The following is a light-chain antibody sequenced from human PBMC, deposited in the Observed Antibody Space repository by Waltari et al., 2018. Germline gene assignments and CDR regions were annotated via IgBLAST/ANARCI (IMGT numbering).Light chain of an antibody. CDR2: DAS. V-gene: IGKV3D-11*01. J-gene: IGKJ4*01. Sequence: IVLTQSPATLSLSPGERATLSCRASQEIASFLAWYQQKPGQAPRLLIYDASIRATGVPARFSGSGPGRDFTLTISSLEPEDSAVYYCQQRSSSITFGGGTKVEIK. CDR1: QEIASF. CDR3: QQRSSSIT.